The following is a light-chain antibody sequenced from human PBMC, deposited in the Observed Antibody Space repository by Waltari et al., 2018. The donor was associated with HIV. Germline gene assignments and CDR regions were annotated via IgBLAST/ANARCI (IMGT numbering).Light chain of an antibody. CDR1: QSISSY. Sequence: EIQIPQSPSSLSASVGDRVTITCRASQSISSYLNWYQQKPGKAPKVLIYAAYSLQSGVPSRFSGSGSGTDCTLTITSLQPEDFATYYCQQSYTTPRTFGQGTKVEIK. V-gene: IGKV1-39*01. CDR2: AAY. J-gene: IGKJ1*01. CDR3: QQSYTTPRT.